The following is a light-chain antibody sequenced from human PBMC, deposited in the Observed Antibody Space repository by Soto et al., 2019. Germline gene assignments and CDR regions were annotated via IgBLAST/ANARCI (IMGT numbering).Light chain of an antibody. CDR3: SSYTSSSTYV. CDR1: SSDVGNYNR. J-gene: IGLJ1*01. CDR2: DVS. Sequence: QSVLTQPPSVSGSPGQSVAISCTGTSSDVGNYNRVSWYQQPPGTAPKLMIYDVSNRPSGVPDRFPGSKSGNTASLTISGLQADDEADYYCSSYTSSSTYVFGTGTKVTVL. V-gene: IGLV2-18*02.